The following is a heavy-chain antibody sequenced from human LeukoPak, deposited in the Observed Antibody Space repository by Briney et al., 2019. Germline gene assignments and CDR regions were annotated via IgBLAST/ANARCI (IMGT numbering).Heavy chain of an antibody. D-gene: IGHD3-9*01. V-gene: IGHV1-2*02. J-gene: IGHJ5*02. CDR2: INPNSGGT. CDR3: ARSRRYFDWLFPNWFDP. CDR1: GYTFTGYY. Sequence: ASVKVSCKASGYTFTGYYMHWVRQAPGQGLEWMGWINPNSGGTNYAQKFQGRVTMTRDTSISTAYMELSRLRSDDTAVYYCARSRRYFDWLFPNWFDPWGQGTLVTVSS.